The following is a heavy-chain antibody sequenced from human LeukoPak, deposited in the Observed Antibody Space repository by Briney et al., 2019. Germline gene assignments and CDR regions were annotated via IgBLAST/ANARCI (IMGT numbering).Heavy chain of an antibody. CDR2: IYSGGAT. Sequence: GGSLRLSCAASGFSVSTNYMTWVRQAPRKGLEWVSVIYSGGATYYADSVKGRFTISRGNFKKTLFLQMNSLRVEDTAVYYCAPVVPTADFDYWGQGTLVTVSS. J-gene: IGHJ4*02. D-gene: IGHD2-2*01. CDR3: APVVPTADFDY. CDR1: GFSVSTNY. V-gene: IGHV3-53*01.